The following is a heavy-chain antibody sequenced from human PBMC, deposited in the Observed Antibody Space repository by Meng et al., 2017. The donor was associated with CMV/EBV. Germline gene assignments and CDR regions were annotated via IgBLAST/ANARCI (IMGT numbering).Heavy chain of an antibody. V-gene: IGHV3-30*02. CDR1: GFIFSRYG. D-gene: IGHD6-13*01. J-gene: IGHJ5*02. Sequence: GESLKISCAASGFIFSRYGMHWVRQAPGKGLEWLTFIRFDGSAEYYVDSVKGRFSISRGNLKNTLYLQMNSLRPEDTAVYYCVKEGGVAAAGKGWFDHWGQGALVTVSS. CDR2: IRFDGSAE. CDR3: VKEGGVAAAGKGWFDH.